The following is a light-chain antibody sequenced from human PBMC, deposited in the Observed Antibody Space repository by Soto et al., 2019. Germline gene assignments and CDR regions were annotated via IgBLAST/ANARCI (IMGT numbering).Light chain of an antibody. CDR2: GNN. V-gene: IGLV1-40*01. J-gene: IGLJ1*01. CDR1: SSNIGAGYD. Sequence: QPVLTQPPSVSGAPGQRVTISCTGSSSNIGAGYDVHWYQQLPGTAPKLLIYGNNNRPSGVPDRFSGSKSGTSASLAITGLQAEDEADYYCQSYDSSLSGAYVFGTGTQLTVL. CDR3: QSYDSSLSGAYV.